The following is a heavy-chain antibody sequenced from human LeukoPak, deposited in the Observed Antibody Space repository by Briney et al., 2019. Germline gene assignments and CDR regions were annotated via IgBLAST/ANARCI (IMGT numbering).Heavy chain of an antibody. Sequence: GASVKVSCKASAYTFTSYDMHWVRQAPGQGLEWMGMINTSGGSTNYAQRFQGRVTMTRDTSTSTVYMELTSLRSEDTAVYYCARDRYYDNGGYYYEEDYWGQGTLVTVSS. D-gene: IGHD3-22*01. CDR1: AYTFTSYD. V-gene: IGHV1-46*01. J-gene: IGHJ4*02. CDR3: ARDRYYDNGGYYYEEDY. CDR2: INTSGGST.